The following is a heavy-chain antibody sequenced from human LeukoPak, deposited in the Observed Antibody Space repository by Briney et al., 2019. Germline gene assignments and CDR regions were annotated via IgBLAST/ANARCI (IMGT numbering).Heavy chain of an antibody. CDR3: ARADYGDYLFDY. D-gene: IGHD4-17*01. J-gene: IGHJ4*02. V-gene: IGHV3-23*01. CDR1: GFTLNSNA. CDR2: ISGSGGST. Sequence: PGGSLRLSCAASGFTLNSNAMTWVRQAPGKGLEWVSAISGSGGSTYYADSVKGRFTISRDNSKNTLYLQMNSLRAEDTAVYYCARADYGDYLFDYWGQGTLVTVSS.